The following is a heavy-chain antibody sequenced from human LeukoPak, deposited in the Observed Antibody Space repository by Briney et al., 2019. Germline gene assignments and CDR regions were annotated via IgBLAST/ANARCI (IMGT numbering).Heavy chain of an antibody. CDR3: ARVSTRIQQYNY. Sequence: ASVKVPCKASGYTFTGYYMHWVRQAPGQGLEWMGWINPNSGGTNYAQKFQGRVTMTRDTSISTAYMELSRLRSDDTAVYYCARVSTRIQQYNYWGQGTLVTVSS. J-gene: IGHJ4*02. D-gene: IGHD5-18*01. V-gene: IGHV1-2*02. CDR1: GYTFTGYY. CDR2: INPNSGGT.